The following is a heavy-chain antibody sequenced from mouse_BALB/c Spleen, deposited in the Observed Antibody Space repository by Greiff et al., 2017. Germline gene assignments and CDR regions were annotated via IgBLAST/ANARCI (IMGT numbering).Heavy chain of an antibody. CDR1: GYTFTSYW. J-gene: IGHJ2*01. CDR2: INPSTGYT. D-gene: IGHD1-2*01. V-gene: IGHV1-7*01. CDR3: ARGKTTAPFDY. Sequence: QVQLKESGAELAKPGASVKMSCKASGYTFTSYWMHWVKQRPGQGLEWIGYINPSTGYTEYNQKFKDKATLTADKSSSTAYMQLSSLTSEDSAVYYCARGKTTAPFDYWGQGTTLTVSS.